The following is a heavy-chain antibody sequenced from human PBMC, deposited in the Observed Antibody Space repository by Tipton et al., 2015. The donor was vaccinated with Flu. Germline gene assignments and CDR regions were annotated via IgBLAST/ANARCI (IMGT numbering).Heavy chain of an antibody. CDR1: GYILTGHY. D-gene: IGHD1-26*01. J-gene: IGHJ4*02. CDR2: INPDSGDT. V-gene: IGHV1-2*02. Sequence: QLVQSGAEVRKPGASVRVSCKASGYILTGHYMHWVRQAPGQGPEWMGWINPDSGDTKYAQRFQGRVTMTRDTSISSVYMELNSLTSADTAVYYCVRLFRGTYHIDFWGQGTLVTVSP. CDR3: VRLFRGTYHIDF.